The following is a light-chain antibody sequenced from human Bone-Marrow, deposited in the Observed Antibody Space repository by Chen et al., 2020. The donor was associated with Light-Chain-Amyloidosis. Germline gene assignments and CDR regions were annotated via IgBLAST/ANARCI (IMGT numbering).Light chain of an antibody. CDR2: DDS. J-gene: IGLJ3*02. CDR3: QVWDRSSDRPV. CDR1: NIGSTS. Sequence: SYVLTQPSSVSVAPGQTATIACGGNNIGSTSVHWYQQTPGKAPLLVVYDDSDRPSGIPERLSGSNSGNPATLTISRVEAGDAADYYCQVWDRSSDRPVFGGGTKLTVL. V-gene: IGLV3-21*02.